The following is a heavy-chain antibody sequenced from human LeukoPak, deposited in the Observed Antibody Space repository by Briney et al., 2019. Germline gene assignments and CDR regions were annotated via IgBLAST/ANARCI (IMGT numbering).Heavy chain of an antibody. CDR2: FDPEDGET. CDR1: GYTLTELS. V-gene: IGHV1-24*01. Sequence: ASVKVSCKVSGYTLTELSMHWVRQAPGKGLEWMGGFDPEDGETIYAQKFQGRVTMTEDTSTDTAYMELSSLRSEDTAVYYCATDSARKTYYYDSSGYYYYFPLHYWGQGTLVTVSS. J-gene: IGHJ4*02. CDR3: ATDSARKTYYYDSSGYYYYFPLHY. D-gene: IGHD3-22*01.